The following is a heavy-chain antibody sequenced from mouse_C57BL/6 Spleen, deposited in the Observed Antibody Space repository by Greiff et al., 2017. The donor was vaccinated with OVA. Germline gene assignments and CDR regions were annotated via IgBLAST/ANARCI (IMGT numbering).Heavy chain of an antibody. D-gene: IGHD1-1*01. V-gene: IGHV1-50*01. CDR2: IDPSDSYT. CDR3: ARWDGSSFAY. CDR1: GYTFTSYW. Sequence: QVHGKEPVAELVKPGASVKLSCKASGYTFTSYWMQWVKQRPGQGLEWIGEIDPSDSYTNYNQKFKGKATLTVDTSSSTAYMQLSSLTSEDSAVYYCARWDGSSFAYWGQGTLVTVSA. J-gene: IGHJ3*01.